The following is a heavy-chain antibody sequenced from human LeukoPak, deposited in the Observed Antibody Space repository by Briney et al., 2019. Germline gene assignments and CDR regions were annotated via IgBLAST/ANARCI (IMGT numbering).Heavy chain of an antibody. V-gene: IGHV1-69*02. Sequence: KVSCKXSGGTFSSDTISWVRQAPGQGLEWMGRIIPILGIANYSQKFQGRVTITADKSTSTAYMELSSLRSEDTAVYYCASNHAGYCSSTSCYGSRYYYYMDVWGKGTTVTVSS. CDR2: IIPILGIA. CDR3: ASNHAGYCSSTSCYGSRYYYYMDV. CDR1: GGTFSSDT. D-gene: IGHD2-2*01. J-gene: IGHJ6*03.